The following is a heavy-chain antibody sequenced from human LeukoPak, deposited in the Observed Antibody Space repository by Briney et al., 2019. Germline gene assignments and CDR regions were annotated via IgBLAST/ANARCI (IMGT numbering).Heavy chain of an antibody. Sequence: GGSLSLSCAASGSGFTFSSHGLSWVRQAPGKGLEWVSEISDSGISTYYADSVKGRFTISRDNAKNSLYLQMNSLRAEDTAVYYCARAGVVVTAIFLDYWGQGTLVTVSS. V-gene: IGHV3-23*01. CDR2: ISDSGIST. CDR3: ARAGVVVTAIFLDY. CDR1: GFTFSSHG. J-gene: IGHJ4*02. D-gene: IGHD2-21*02.